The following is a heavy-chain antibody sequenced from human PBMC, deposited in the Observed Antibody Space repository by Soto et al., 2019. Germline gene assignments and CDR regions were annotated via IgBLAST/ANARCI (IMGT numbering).Heavy chain of an antibody. J-gene: IGHJ6*02. CDR3: ARMFGFSYGPANRGMDV. Sequence: QVQLVESGGGVAQPGRSLRLFCAASGFTLSSYSLHWVRQSPGKGLEWVAAISSDGTEKHYADSVKGRFTISRDNSKNSLSLQLNSLRTEDTAVYYCARMFGFSYGPANRGMDVWGQGNTVTVSS. CDR1: GFTLSSYS. V-gene: IGHV3-30*04. D-gene: IGHD5-18*01. CDR2: ISSDGTEK.